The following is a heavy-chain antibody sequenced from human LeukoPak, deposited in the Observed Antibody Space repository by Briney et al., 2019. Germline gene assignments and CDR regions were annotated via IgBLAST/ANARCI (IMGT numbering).Heavy chain of an antibody. CDR2: IYTSGSA. D-gene: IGHD3-10*01. CDR3: ARDLVQGITMVRGVIAVCAAFDI. J-gene: IGHJ3*02. Sequence: TSETLSLTCTVSGGSISSYYWSCIRQPAGKGLEGIGRIYTSGSANYNPSLKSRVTMSVDTSKNQFSLKLSSVTAADPAVYYCARDLVQGITMVRGVIAVCAAFDIWGQGTMVTVSS. V-gene: IGHV4-4*07. CDR1: GGSISSYY.